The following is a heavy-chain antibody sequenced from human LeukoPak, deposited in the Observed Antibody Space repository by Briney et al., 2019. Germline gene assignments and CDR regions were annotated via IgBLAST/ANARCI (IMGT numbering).Heavy chain of an antibody. CDR3: AKDTGGSYLYYFDY. J-gene: IGHJ4*02. CDR2: ISSSGSTI. V-gene: IGHV3-11*01. D-gene: IGHD1-26*01. Sequence: GGSLRLSCAASGFTFSDYYMSWIRQAPGKGLEWVSYISSSGSTIYYADSVKGRFTISRDNAKNSLYLQMNSLRAEDTALYYCAKDTGGSYLYYFDYWGQGTLVTVSS. CDR1: GFTFSDYY.